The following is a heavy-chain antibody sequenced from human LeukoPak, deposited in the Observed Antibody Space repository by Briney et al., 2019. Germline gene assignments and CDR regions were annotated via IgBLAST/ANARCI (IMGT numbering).Heavy chain of an antibody. CDR1: GGSFRGYY. CDR3: ARVLYYDSSGYYYFDY. J-gene: IGHJ4*02. Sequence: PSETLSLTCAVYGGSFRGYYWSWIRQPPGKGLEWIGEINHSGSTNYNPSLTSRVTISVDTSKNQFSLKLSSVTAADTAVYYCARVLYYDSSGYYYFDYWGQGTLVTVSS. D-gene: IGHD3-22*01. CDR2: INHSGST. V-gene: IGHV4-34*01.